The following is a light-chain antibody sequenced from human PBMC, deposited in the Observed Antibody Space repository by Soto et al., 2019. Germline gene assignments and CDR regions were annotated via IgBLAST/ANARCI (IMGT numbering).Light chain of an antibody. CDR1: QSVGSY. CDR2: DAS. Sequence: DSAFRQSEETQSLAPGECATRSCSAMQSVGSYLAWYQQRPGQAPRLLIYDASNRATGIPARFSGSGSGTDFSLTIRSLKPEDFAVYYCQQYRVSPRTFGQGTQVDIK. J-gene: IGKJ1*01. CDR3: QQYRVSPRT. V-gene: IGKV3-11*01.